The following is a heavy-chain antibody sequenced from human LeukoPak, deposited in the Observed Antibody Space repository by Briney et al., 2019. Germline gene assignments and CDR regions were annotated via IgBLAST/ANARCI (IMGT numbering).Heavy chain of an antibody. D-gene: IGHD6-19*01. Sequence: ASVKVSCKASGYTFTGYYMHWVRQAPGQGLEWMGWINPNSGGTNYAQKFQGRVTMTRDTSISTAYMELSRLRSDDTAVYYCARVQYSSGWYFYDAFDIWGQGTMVTVSS. CDR2: INPNSGGT. V-gene: IGHV1-2*02. J-gene: IGHJ3*02. CDR3: ARVQYSSGWYFYDAFDI. CDR1: GYTFTGYY.